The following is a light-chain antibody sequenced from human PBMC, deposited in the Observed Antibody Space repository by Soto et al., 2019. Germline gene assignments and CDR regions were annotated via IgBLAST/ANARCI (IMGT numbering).Light chain of an antibody. V-gene: IGKV3-15*01. Sequence: EIVMTQSPATLSMSPGERATLSCRASQSVSSNLAWYQQKPGQAPRLLIYDASTRATGVPARFSGSGSGAEFTLTISSLQSEDFAVYYCQQYGSSPPWTFGQGTKVDIK. CDR3: QQYGSSPPWT. J-gene: IGKJ1*01. CDR1: QSVSSN. CDR2: DAS.